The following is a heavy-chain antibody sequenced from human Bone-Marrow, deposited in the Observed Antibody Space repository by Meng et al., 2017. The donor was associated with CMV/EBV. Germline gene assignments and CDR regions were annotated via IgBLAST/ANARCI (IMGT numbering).Heavy chain of an antibody. J-gene: IGHJ5*02. D-gene: IGHD2-2*01. CDR1: GGSISSSSYY. CDR3: ARHTRYCSSTSCYQMFNWFDP. V-gene: IGHV4-39*01. Sequence: SETLSLTCTVSGGSISSSSYYWGWIRQPPGKGLEWIGSIYYSGSTYYNPSLKSRVTISVDTSKNQFSLKLSSVTAADTAVYYCARHTRYCSSTSCYQMFNWFDPWGQGTLVTVSS. CDR2: IYYSGST.